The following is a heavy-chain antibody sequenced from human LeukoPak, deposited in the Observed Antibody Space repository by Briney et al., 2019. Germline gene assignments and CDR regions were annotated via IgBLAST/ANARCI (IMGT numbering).Heavy chain of an antibody. Sequence: SVKVSCKASGYTFTSYYMHWVRQAPGQGLEWMGGIIPIFGTANYAQKFQGRVTITADKSTSTAYMELSGLRSEDTAVYYCATGITMVRGVMWAFDIWGQGTMVTVSS. CDR3: ATGITMVRGVMWAFDI. CDR1: GYTFTSYY. CDR2: IIPIFGTA. J-gene: IGHJ3*02. V-gene: IGHV1-69*06. D-gene: IGHD3-10*01.